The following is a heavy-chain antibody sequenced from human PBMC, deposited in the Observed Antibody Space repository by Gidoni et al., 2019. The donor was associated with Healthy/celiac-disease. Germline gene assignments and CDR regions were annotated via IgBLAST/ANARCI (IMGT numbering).Heavy chain of an antibody. CDR1: GFTFSSYG. V-gene: IGHV3-33*01. D-gene: IGHD3-10*01. CDR2: IWYDGSNK. J-gene: IGHJ3*02. CDR3: ARVVGVRPRDAFDI. Sequence: QLQLVESGGGVVQPGRSLRLSCAASGFTFSSYGMHWVRQAPGKGLELVAVIWYDGSNKYYADSVKGRFTISRDNSKNTLYLQMNSLRTEDTAVYYCARVVGVRPRDAFDIWGQGTMVTVSS.